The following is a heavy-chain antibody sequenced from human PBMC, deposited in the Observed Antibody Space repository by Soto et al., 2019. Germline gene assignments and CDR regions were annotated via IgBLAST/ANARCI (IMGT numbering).Heavy chain of an antibody. J-gene: IGHJ1*01. Sequence: GASVKVSCKAFGYPFTGYYLHWMLQGPGEGLEWMGWISPNSGGSKYAQKFQGRVTMTRDTSISTAYMELSRVRSDDTAVYYCAREDATVTTGGAYFEQWGHGTLVTVSS. V-gene: IGHV1-2*02. D-gene: IGHD4-17*01. CDR2: ISPNSGGS. CDR3: AREDATVTTGGAYFEQ. CDR1: GYPFTGYY.